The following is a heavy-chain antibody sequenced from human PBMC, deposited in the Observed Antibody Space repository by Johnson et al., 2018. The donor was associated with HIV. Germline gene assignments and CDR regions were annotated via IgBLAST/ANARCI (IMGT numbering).Heavy chain of an antibody. Sequence: QVQLVESGGGVVQPGGSLRLSCAASGFTFSSYGMHWVRQAPGKGLEWVAFIRYDGSNKYYADSVKGRFTISRDNSKNTLYLQTNSLRAGDTAVYYCARIAARGAFDIWGQGTMVTVSS. CDR1: GFTFSSYG. V-gene: IGHV3-30*02. CDR2: IRYDGSNK. D-gene: IGHD6-13*01. J-gene: IGHJ3*02. CDR3: ARIAARGAFDI.